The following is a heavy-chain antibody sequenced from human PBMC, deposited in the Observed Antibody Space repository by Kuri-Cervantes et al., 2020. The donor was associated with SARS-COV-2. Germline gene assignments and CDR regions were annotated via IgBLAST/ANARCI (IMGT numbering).Heavy chain of an antibody. J-gene: IGHJ4*02. CDR1: GGTFSSYA. D-gene: IGHD3-22*01. CDR2: IIPILGMA. Sequence: SVKVSCKASGGTFSSYAISWVRQAPGQGLEWMGRIIPILGMANYAQKFQGRVTITADKSTSTAYMELSSLRSEDTAVYYCARTYDSSGYPYYWGQGTLVTVSS. V-gene: IGHV1-69*04. CDR3: ARTYDSSGYPYY.